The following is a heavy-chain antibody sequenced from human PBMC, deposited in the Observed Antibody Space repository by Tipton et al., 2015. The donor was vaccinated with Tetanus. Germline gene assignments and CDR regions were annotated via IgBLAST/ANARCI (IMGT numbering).Heavy chain of an antibody. V-gene: IGHV4-61*01. D-gene: IGHD3-16*01. CDR1: GGSVRSGSYY. J-gene: IGHJ6*02. Sequence: TLSLTCTVSGGSVRSGSYYWNWIRQPPGKGLEWIGYIYYSGSTNYNPSLKSRVTISVDTSKNQFSLRLSSVTAADTAVYYCARDHGITWGGMGYYYGMDVWGQGTTVTVSS. CDR2: IYYSGST. CDR3: ARDHGITWGGMGYYYGMDV.